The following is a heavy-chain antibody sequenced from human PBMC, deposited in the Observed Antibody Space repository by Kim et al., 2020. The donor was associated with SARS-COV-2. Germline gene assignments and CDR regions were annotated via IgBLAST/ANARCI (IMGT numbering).Heavy chain of an antibody. D-gene: IGHD6-19*01. Sequence: SVEGRFTISRDNSKNTLYLQMNSLRAEDTAVYYCARDRRPLAVAGTDLWYWGQGTLVTVSS. J-gene: IGHJ4*02. V-gene: IGHV3-30*01. CDR3: ARDRRPLAVAGTDLWY.